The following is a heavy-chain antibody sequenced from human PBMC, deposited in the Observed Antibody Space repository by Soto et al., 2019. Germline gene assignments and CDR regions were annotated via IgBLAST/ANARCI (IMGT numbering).Heavy chain of an antibody. CDR3: ARVISYYDFWSGYYSGQYWFDP. CDR2: ISAYNGNT. Sequence: ASVKVSCKASGYTFTSYGISWVRQAPGQGLEWMGWISAYNGNTNYAQKLQGRVTMTTDTSTSTAYMELRSLRSYDTAVYYCARVISYYDFWSGYYSGQYWFDPWGQGTLVTVSS. D-gene: IGHD3-3*01. V-gene: IGHV1-18*01. CDR1: GYTFTSYG. J-gene: IGHJ5*02.